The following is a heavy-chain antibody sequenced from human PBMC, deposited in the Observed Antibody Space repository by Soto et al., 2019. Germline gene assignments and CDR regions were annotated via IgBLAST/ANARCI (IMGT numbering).Heavy chain of an antibody. CDR1: GGSFSGYY. J-gene: IGHJ4*02. CDR3: ARDGDGYNSPVY. Sequence: PSETLSLTCAVYGGSFSGYYWSWIRQPPGKGLEWIGEINHSGSTNYNPSLKSRVTISVDTSKNQFSLKLSSVTAADTAVYYCARDGDGYNSPVYWGQATLVTLSS. D-gene: IGHD5-12*01. V-gene: IGHV4-34*01. CDR2: INHSGST.